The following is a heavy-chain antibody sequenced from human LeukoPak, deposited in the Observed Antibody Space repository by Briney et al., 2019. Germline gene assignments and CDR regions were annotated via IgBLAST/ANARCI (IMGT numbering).Heavy chain of an antibody. D-gene: IGHD3-10*01. CDR2: IYSGGST. V-gene: IGHV3-53*01. CDR1: GFTVSSNY. CDR3: ARVRSGSSPSYYFDY. J-gene: IGHJ4*02. Sequence: GGSLRLSCAASGFTVSSNYMSWVRQAPGKGLEWVSVIYSGGSTYYADSVRGRFTISRDNSKNTLYLQMNSLRAEDTAVYYCARVRSGSSPSYYFDYWGQGTLVTVSS.